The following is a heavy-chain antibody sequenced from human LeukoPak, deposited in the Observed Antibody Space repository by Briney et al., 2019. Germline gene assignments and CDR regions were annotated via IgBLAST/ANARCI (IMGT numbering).Heavy chain of an antibody. J-gene: IGHJ4*02. D-gene: IGHD6-19*01. Sequence: GGSLRLSCAASGFTFSSYAMTWVRQAPEKGLEWVSGISDGGGATYYADSVKGRFTLSRDNSKNTLYLQMNSLRADDTAVYYCAGAFSGWSPKFWGQGTLVTVSS. CDR2: ISDGGGAT. CDR1: GFTFSSYA. CDR3: AGAFSGWSPKF. V-gene: IGHV3-23*01.